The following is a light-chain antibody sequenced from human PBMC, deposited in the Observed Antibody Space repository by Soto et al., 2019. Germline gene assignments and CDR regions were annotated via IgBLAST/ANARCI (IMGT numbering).Light chain of an antibody. Sequence: QAVVTQEPSLTVSPGGTVTLTCGSSTGAVTSGHYPYWFQQKPGQAPRTLIFNTNNKHSWTPARFSGSLLGGKAALTLSGAQHEDEAGYYCLLAYSGDREVFGGGTKLTVL. CDR1: TGAVTSGHY. V-gene: IGLV7-46*01. CDR2: NTN. CDR3: LLAYSGDREV. J-gene: IGLJ3*02.